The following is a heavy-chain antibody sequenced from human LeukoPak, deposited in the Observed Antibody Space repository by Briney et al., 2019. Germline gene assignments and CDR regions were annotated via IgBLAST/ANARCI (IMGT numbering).Heavy chain of an antibody. CDR1: GFTFRHFA. CDR3: ARASDTSSWYGAFDI. D-gene: IGHD6-13*01. CDR2: IDNDGSST. V-gene: IGHV3-74*01. J-gene: IGHJ3*02. Sequence: GGSLRLSCAASGFTFRHFAMYWVRQAPGKGLVWVSRIDNDGSSTSYADSVKGRFTISRDNAKNTLYLQMNSLRVEDTAVYYYARASDTSSWYGAFDIRGQGTMVTVSS.